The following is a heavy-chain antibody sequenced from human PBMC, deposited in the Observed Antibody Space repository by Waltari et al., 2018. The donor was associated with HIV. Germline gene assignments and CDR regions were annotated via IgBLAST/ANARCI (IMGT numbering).Heavy chain of an antibody. J-gene: IGHJ1*01. CDR3: AKAYSSSWLEH. D-gene: IGHD6-13*01. Sequence: GWVSAISGSGGSTYYADSVKGRFTISRDNSKNTLYLQMNSLRAEDTAVYYCAKAYSSSWLEHWGQGTLVTVSS. CDR2: ISGSGGST. V-gene: IGHV3-23*01.